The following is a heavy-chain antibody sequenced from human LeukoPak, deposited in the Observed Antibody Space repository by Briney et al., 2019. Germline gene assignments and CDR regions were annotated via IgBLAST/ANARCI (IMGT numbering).Heavy chain of an antibody. J-gene: IGHJ5*02. CDR2: INHSGST. V-gene: IGHV4-34*01. D-gene: IGHD6-13*01. CDR3: ARQRRAGYNSRRWFDP. Sequence: SETLSLTCAVYGGSFSGYYWSWIRQPPGKGLEWIGEINHSGSTNYNPSLKSRVTISVDTSKNQFSLKLSSVTAADTAVYYCARQRRAGYNSRRWFDPWGQGTLVTVSS. CDR1: GGSFSGYY.